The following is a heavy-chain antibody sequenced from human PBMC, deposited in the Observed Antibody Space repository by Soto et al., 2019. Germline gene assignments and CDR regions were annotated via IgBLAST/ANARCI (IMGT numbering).Heavy chain of an antibody. CDR2: INPNSGGT. D-gene: IGHD3-22*01. Sequence: ASVKVSCKASGYTFTGYYMHWVRQAPGQGLEWMGWINPNSGGTNYAQKFQGRVTMTRDTSISTDYMELSRLRSDDTAMYDCARGFPAITRIVVVIQEFDYWGQGTLVTVSS. J-gene: IGHJ4*02. CDR1: GYTFTGYY. V-gene: IGHV1-2*02. CDR3: ARGFPAITRIVVVIQEFDY.